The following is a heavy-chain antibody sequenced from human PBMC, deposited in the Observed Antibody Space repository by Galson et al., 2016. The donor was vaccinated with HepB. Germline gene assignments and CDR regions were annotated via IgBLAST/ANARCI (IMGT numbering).Heavy chain of an antibody. Sequence: SLRLSCAISGFTFNDYDMHWVRQGTGEGLGWVATMGPAGDKFYPGSVKGRFTVSRESAKNSLYLQMDSLRAGDSGVYYCASGPHWNHAYWGQGTLVTVSS. CDR2: MGPAGDK. CDR3: ASGPHWNHAY. J-gene: IGHJ4*02. CDR1: GFTFNDYD. V-gene: IGHV3-13*01. D-gene: IGHD1-1*01.